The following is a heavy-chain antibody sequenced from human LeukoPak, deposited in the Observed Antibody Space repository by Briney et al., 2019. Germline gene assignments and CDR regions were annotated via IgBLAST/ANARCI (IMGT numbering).Heavy chain of an antibody. CDR2: INPNSGAT. J-gene: IGHJ4*02. Sequence: ASVKVSCKASGYTFTGYYMHWGRQAPGQGLEWMGWINPNSGATNYAQKFQGRVTMTRDTSISTAYMELSSLRSDDTAVYYCARGVAVAGIDYWGQGTLVTVSS. CDR1: GYTFTGYY. CDR3: ARGVAVAGIDY. V-gene: IGHV1-2*02. D-gene: IGHD6-19*01.